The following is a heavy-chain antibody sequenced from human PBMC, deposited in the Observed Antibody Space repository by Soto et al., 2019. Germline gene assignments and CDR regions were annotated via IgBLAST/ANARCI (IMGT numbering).Heavy chain of an antibody. CDR2: IFHDGTA. CDR1: GVSISSGNW. D-gene: IGHD3-10*01. V-gene: IGHV4-4*02. J-gene: IGHJ4*02. Sequence: SETLSLTCAVSGVSISSGNWWTWVRQTPQRGLEYIGEIFHDGTANYYPSFERRVAISVDTSKNQFSLKLTSVTAADTAIYFCARLVYDTRLNYRYFYFWGQGALVTVSS. CDR3: ARLVYDTRLNYRYFYF.